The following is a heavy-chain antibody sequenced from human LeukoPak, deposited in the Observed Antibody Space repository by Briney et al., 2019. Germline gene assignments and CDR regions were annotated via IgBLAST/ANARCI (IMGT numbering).Heavy chain of an antibody. V-gene: IGHV4-59*01. CDR2: IFYSGST. J-gene: IGHJ5*02. CDR3: ARESGGEQPDP. CDR1: GGSNSSNY. Sequence: SETLSLTCTVSGGSNSSNYWSWIRQPPGKGLEWVGYIFYSGSTNYNPSLKSRVTISVDTSKNQFSLRLSSVTAADTAVYYCARESGGEQPDPWGQGTLVTVSS. D-gene: IGHD3-16*01.